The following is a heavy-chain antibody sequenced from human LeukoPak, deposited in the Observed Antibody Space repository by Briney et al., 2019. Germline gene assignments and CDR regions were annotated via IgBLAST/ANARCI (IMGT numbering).Heavy chain of an antibody. D-gene: IGHD2-15*01. J-gene: IGHJ6*03. CDR1: GGSFSGYY. CDR3: ARDSLLSYMDV. V-gene: IGHV4-34*01. CDR2: INHSGST. Sequence: SETLSLTCAVYGGSFSGYYWSWIRQPPGKGLEWIGEINHSGSTNYNPSLKSRVTISVDTSKNQFSLKLSSVTAADTAVYYCARDSLLSYMDVWGKGTTVTISS.